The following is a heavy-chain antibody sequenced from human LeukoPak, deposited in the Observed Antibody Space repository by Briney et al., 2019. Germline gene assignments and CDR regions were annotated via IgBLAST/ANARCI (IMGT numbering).Heavy chain of an antibody. CDR1: GYTFTNYG. J-gene: IGHJ3*02. CDR2: ISAYNGNT. Sequence: GASVKVSCKASGYTFTNYGISWVRQAPGQGLEWMGWISAYNGNTDYAQKFQGRVTMTTDTSTSTVHVELRNLRSDDTAMYYRARSQYLLLSWWNAFDIWGQGTMVTVSS. V-gene: IGHV1-18*01. D-gene: IGHD2-2*01. CDR3: ARSQYLLLSWWNAFDI.